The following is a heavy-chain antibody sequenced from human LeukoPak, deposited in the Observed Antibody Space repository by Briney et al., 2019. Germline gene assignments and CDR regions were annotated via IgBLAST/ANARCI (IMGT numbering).Heavy chain of an antibody. V-gene: IGHV3-21*01. D-gene: IGHD2-15*01. CDR1: GFTFSSYS. J-gene: IGHJ6*04. Sequence: GGSLRLSCAASGFTFSSYSMNWVRQAPGKGLEWVSSIISSSSYIYYADSVKGRFTISRDNAKNSLYLQMNSLRAEDTAVYYCARDSRYCSGGSCYGMDVWGKGTTVTVSS. CDR3: ARDSRYCSGGSCYGMDV. CDR2: IISSSSYI.